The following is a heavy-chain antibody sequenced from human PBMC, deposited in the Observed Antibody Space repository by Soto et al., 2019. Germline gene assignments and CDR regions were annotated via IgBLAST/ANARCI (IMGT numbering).Heavy chain of an antibody. D-gene: IGHD2-8*01. Sequence: ASVKVSCKASGFTFSNYGLNWVRQAPGQGLEWMGWVSANNGHTNYAQNLQGRVSMTTDTSTSTAYMELRGLTFDDTAVYYCARDIESVTAKHFFYYYAMDVWGQGTAVTVSS. CDR1: GFTFSNYG. J-gene: IGHJ6*02. V-gene: IGHV1-18*01. CDR3: ARDIESVTAKHFFYYYAMDV. CDR2: VSANNGHT.